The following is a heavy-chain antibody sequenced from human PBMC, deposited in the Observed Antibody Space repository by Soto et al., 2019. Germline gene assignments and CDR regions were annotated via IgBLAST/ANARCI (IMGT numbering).Heavy chain of an antibody. CDR1: GGSFSSYY. CDR2: IYNSGST. D-gene: IGHD2-15*01. CDR3: ARLHIPDVVNWFDP. Sequence: SETLSLTCAVYGGSFSSYYWSWIRQPPGKGLEWIGYIYNSGSTNYNPSLKSRVTISVDTSKNQFSLKLNSVTAADTAVYYCARLHIPDVVNWFDPWGQGTLVTVSS. V-gene: IGHV4-59*08. J-gene: IGHJ5*02.